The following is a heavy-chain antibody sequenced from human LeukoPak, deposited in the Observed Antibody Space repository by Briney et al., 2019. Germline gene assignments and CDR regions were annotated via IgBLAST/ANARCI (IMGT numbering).Heavy chain of an antibody. CDR1: GFTFSSYS. Sequence: GGSLRLSCAASGFTFSSYSMNWVRQAPGKGLEWVSYISSSSSTIYYADSVKGRFTISRDNAKNSLYLQMNSLRAEDTAVYYCARDGYCSSTSCPEPWGQGTLVTVSS. J-gene: IGHJ5*02. CDR2: ISSSSSTI. V-gene: IGHV3-48*04. D-gene: IGHD2-2*03. CDR3: ARDGYCSSTSCPEP.